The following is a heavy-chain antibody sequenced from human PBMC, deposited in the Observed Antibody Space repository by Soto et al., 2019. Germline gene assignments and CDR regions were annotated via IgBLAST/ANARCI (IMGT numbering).Heavy chain of an antibody. J-gene: IGHJ6*02. D-gene: IGHD2-2*01. CDR1: GYTFTDYA. V-gene: IGHV1-3*01. Sequence: GASVKVSCKASGYTFTDYAMHWVRQAPGQRLEWMGWINAGNGNTKYSQKFQGRVTITRDTSASTAYMELSSLRSEDTTIYYCASSRYCISTSCLPSSFGYYYYGMDVWGQGTTVPVSS. CDR2: INAGNGNT. CDR3: ASSRYCISTSCLPSSFGYYYYGMDV.